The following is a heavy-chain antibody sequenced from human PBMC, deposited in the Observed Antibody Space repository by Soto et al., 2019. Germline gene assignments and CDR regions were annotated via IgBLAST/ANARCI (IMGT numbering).Heavy chain of an antibody. CDR2: VYYTGST. CDR1: GGSISGSY. J-gene: IGHJ4*02. CDR3: ARSVAVPGAHIDY. V-gene: IGHV4-59*01. Sequence: SETLSLTCSVSGGSISGSYWGWIRQSPGKGLEWLGYVYYTGSTNYSHSLRSRVSISVDTSKNEFSLRLSSMTAADKAVYFCARSVAVPGAHIDYWGQGTQVTVSS. D-gene: IGHD6-19*01.